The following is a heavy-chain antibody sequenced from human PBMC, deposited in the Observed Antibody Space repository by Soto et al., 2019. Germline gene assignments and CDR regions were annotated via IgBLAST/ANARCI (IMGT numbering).Heavy chain of an antibody. CDR2: ISGSGYNT. Sequence: PGGSLRLSCAASGFTFSSYTMSWVRQAPGKGLEWVSGISGSGYNTYYADSVKGRFTISRDNSRSTLSLQMDSLRAEDKAVYFCAKDGSYYDSPTESDYWGQGTLVTVSS. CDR3: AKDGSYYDSPTESDY. D-gene: IGHD3-22*01. V-gene: IGHV3-23*01. J-gene: IGHJ4*02. CDR1: GFTFSSYT.